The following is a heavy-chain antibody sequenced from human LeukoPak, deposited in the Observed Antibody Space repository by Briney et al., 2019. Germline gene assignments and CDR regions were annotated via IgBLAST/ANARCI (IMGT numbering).Heavy chain of an antibody. Sequence: PGGSLRLSCAASGFTFSSYSMNWVRQAPGKGLEWVSYISSSSSTIYYADSVKGRFTISRDNAKNSLYLQINSLRAEDTAVYYCAGGQWLAVFDYWGQGTLVTVSS. CDR2: ISSSSSTI. D-gene: IGHD6-19*01. J-gene: IGHJ4*02. CDR3: AGGQWLAVFDY. CDR1: GFTFSSYS. V-gene: IGHV3-48*01.